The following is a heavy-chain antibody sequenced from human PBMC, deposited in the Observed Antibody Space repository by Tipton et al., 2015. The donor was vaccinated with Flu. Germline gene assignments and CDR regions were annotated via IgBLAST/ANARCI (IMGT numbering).Heavy chain of an antibody. V-gene: IGHV4-4*07. CDR2: IYTSGST. J-gene: IGHJ2*01. CDR3: ARHKFAADSSGWYAYWYFDL. D-gene: IGHD6-19*01. CDR1: GGSISSYY. Sequence: LRLSCTVSGGSISSYYWSWIRQPAGKGLEWIGRIYTSGSTNYNPSLKSRVTMSVDTSKNQFSLKLSSVTAADTAVYYCARHKFAADSSGWYAYWYFDLWGRGTLVTVSP.